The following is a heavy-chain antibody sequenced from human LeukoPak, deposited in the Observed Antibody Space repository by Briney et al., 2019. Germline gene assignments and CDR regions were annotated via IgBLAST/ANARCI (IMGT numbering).Heavy chain of an antibody. D-gene: IGHD3-10*01. CDR3: ARYYYGSGSPPAPYFDY. CDR2: IYHSGST. J-gene: IGHJ4*02. Sequence: PSETLSLTCAVSGGSISSSNWWSWVRQPPGKGLEWIGEIYHSGSTNYNPSLKSRVTISVDKSKNQFSLKLSSVTAADTAVYYCARYYYGSGSPPAPYFDYWGQGTLVTVSS. V-gene: IGHV4-4*02. CDR1: GGSISSSNW.